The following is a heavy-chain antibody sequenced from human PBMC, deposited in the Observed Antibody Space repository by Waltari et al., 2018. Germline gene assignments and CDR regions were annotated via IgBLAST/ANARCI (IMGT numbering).Heavy chain of an antibody. Sequence: QVQLVQSGAEVKKPGSSVKVSCKASGGTFSSYAISWVRQAPGQGLEWMGGIIPIFGTANYAQKFQGRVTITTDESTSTAYMELSSLRSEDTAVYYCACELYRAARPHYFDYWGQGTLVTVSS. CDR1: GGTFSSYA. CDR3: ACELYRAARPHYFDY. J-gene: IGHJ4*02. D-gene: IGHD6-6*01. V-gene: IGHV1-69*05. CDR2: IIPIFGTA.